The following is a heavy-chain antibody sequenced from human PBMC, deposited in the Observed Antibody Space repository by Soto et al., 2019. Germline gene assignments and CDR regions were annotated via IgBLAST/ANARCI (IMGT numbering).Heavy chain of an antibody. CDR1: GLIFSDYY. J-gene: IGHJ6*02. CDR2: ISSSGHYT. V-gene: IGHV3-11*05. CDR3: ARALDGIDA. Sequence: QVQLVESGGGLVKPGGSLRLSCAASGLIFSDYYMSWIRQAPGKGLEWVSYISSSGHYTKTADSVQGRFTLSRDNAKNSRELRMNSWRAEVTAGYYCARALDGIDAWGQGTTVTVSS. D-gene: IGHD3-3*02.